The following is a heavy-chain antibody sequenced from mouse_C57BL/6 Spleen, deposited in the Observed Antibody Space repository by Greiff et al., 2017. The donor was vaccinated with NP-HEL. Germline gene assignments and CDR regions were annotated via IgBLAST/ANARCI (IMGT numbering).Heavy chain of an antibody. V-gene: IGHV1-69*01. J-gene: IGHJ1*03. CDR3: ARRGSSFGWYFDV. Sequence: QVQLKQPGAELVMPGASVKLSCKASGYTFTSYWMHWVKQRPGQGLEWIGEIDPSDSYTNYNQKFKGKSTLTVDKSSSTAYMQLSSLTSEDSAVYYCARRGSSFGWYFDVWGTGTTVTVSS. CDR1: GYTFTSYW. D-gene: IGHD1-1*01. CDR2: IDPSDSYT.